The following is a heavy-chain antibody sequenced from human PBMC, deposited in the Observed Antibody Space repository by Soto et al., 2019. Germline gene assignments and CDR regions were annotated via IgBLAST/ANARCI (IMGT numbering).Heavy chain of an antibody. CDR3: ASPIAARPGYYYGMDV. Sequence: QVQLVQSGAEVKKPGSSVKVSCKASGGTFSSYAISWVRQAPGQGLEWMGGIIPIFGTANYAQKFQGRVTITADEATSTAYMELISRRSADTAVYYCASPIAARPGYYYGMDVWGQGTTVTVAS. CDR2: IIPIFGTA. J-gene: IGHJ6*02. D-gene: IGHD6-6*01. CDR1: GGTFSSYA. V-gene: IGHV1-69*01.